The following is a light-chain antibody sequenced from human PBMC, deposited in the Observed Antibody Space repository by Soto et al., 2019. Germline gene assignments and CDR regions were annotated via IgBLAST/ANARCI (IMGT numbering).Light chain of an antibody. CDR3: QSLDSSLSASV. Sequence: QSVLTQPPSVSGAPGQRVTISCTGSSSNSGAGYDVHWYQQLPGTAPKLLIYGNSNRPSWVPDRFSGSKSGTSASLAITGLQAEDEADYYCQSLDSSLSASVFGTGTKLTVL. CDR1: SSNSGAGYD. CDR2: GNS. J-gene: IGLJ1*01. V-gene: IGLV1-40*01.